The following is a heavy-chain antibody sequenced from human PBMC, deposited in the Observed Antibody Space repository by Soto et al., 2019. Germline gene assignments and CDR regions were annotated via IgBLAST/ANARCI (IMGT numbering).Heavy chain of an antibody. J-gene: IGHJ6*02. CDR1: GGTFSSYA. CDR2: IIPIFGTA. V-gene: IGHV1-69*13. D-gene: IGHD3-10*01. Sequence: SVKVSCKASGGTFSSYAISWVRQAPGQGLEWMGGIIPIFGTANYAQKFQGRVTITADESTSTAYMELSSLRSEDTAVYYCAAPFGKSSYYYYGMDVWGQGTTVTVTS. CDR3: AAPFGKSSYYYYGMDV.